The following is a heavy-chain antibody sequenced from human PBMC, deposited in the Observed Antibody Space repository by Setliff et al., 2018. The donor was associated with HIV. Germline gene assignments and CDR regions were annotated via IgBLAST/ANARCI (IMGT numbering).Heavy chain of an antibody. J-gene: IGHJ4*02. CDR1: GFIFSSYA. CDR2: ISGSGGST. D-gene: IGHD6-19*01. V-gene: IGHV3-23*01. CDR3: AKEVSGGGWPRWGDQ. Sequence: PGGSLRLSCAASGFIFSSYAMSWVRQAPGKRLEWVAAISGSGGSTYYADSVKGRFTISRDNSKNTLYLQMNSLRAEDTAVYYCAKEVSGGGWPRWGDQWGQGTRVTVSS.